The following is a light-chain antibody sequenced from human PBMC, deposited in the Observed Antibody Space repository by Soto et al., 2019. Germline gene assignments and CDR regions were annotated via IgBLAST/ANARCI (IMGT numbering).Light chain of an antibody. V-gene: IGLV2-8*01. Sequence: QSALTQPHSASGSPGQSVTISCTGTSSNVGGYHDVSWYQQHPGKAPKVLIYGANNRPSGVPDRFSGSKSGNTASLTVSWPQAEDEADYCCSSPAGSNNAVVFGTGTKLTVL. CDR2: GAN. J-gene: IGLJ1*01. CDR3: SSPAGSNNAVV. CDR1: SSNVGGYHD.